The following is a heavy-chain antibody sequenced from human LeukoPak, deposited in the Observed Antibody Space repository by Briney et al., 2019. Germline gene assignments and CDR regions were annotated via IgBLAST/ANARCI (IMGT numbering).Heavy chain of an antibody. Sequence: GGSLRLSCAASGFTFSSYAMSWVRQAPGKGPEWVSAISGSGGSTYYADSVKGRFTISRDNSKNTLYLQMNNLRAEDTAVYYCATSGLSRFGFWGQGTLVTVSS. D-gene: IGHD2/OR15-2a*01. CDR1: GFTFSSYA. J-gene: IGHJ4*02. CDR3: ATSGLSRFGF. CDR2: ISGSGGST. V-gene: IGHV3-23*01.